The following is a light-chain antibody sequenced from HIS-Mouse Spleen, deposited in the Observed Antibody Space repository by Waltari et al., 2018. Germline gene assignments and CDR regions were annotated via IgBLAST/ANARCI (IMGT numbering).Light chain of an antibody. CDR2: WAY. CDR3: QQYYSTPLT. CDR1: QSVLYSSNNKNY. J-gene: IGKJ4*01. Sequence: DIVMTQSPDSLAVSLGERATINCKSSQSVLYSSNNKNYLAGYQQKPGQPPKLLIYWAYTRESGVPERFSGSGSGTDFTLTISSLQAEDVAVYYCQQYYSTPLTFGGGTKVEIK. V-gene: IGKV4-1*01.